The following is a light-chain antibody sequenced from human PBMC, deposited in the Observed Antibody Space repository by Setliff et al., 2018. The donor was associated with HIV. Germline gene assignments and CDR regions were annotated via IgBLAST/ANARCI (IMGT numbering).Light chain of an antibody. J-gene: IGLJ1*01. CDR1: SSDAGDHNS. CDR2: EVS. Sequence: QSALTQPASVSGSPGQSITISCTGTSSDAGDHNSVSWYQQHPGKAPKLMIYEVSNRPSGVSNRFSGSKSGNTASLTISGLQSDDEGDYYCCSYAGSTTFDVFGSGTRVTVL. V-gene: IGLV2-23*02. CDR3: CSYAGSTTFDV.